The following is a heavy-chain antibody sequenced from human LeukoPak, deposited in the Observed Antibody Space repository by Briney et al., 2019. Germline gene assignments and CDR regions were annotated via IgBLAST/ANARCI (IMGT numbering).Heavy chain of an antibody. CDR3: ARAPSEIGGYYPEYFRQ. Sequence: PGGSLRLSCAASGFTFSSYWMHWVRQAPGKGLVWVSRIKSDGNTNYADSVKGRFTISRDNAKNTVSLQMNSLRAEDTGVYYCARAPSEIGGYYPEYFRQWGQGTLVTVSS. J-gene: IGHJ1*01. CDR2: IKSDGNT. D-gene: IGHD3-22*01. V-gene: IGHV3-74*01. CDR1: GFTFSSYW.